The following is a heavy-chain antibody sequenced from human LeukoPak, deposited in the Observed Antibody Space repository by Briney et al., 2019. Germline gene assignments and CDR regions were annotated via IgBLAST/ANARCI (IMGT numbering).Heavy chain of an antibody. J-gene: IGHJ4*02. CDR1: GYTFIDYT. CDR3: ANPRYDSSGYYYVD. D-gene: IGHD3-22*01. V-gene: IGHV1-3*01. Sequence: GASVKVSCKAPGYTFIDYTMHWLRQAPGQRLDWMGWINGGSGNTKYSPEFQGRVTITRDTSASTGYTELSSLRSEDTAVYYCANPRYDSSGYYYVDWGQGTLVTVSS. CDR2: INGGSGNT.